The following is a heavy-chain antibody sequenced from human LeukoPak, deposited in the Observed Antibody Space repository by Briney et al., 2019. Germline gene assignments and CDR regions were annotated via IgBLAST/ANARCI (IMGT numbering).Heavy chain of an antibody. J-gene: IGHJ4*02. CDR1: GFTFSSHW. Sequence: GGSLRLSCAASGFTFSSHWMTWVRQAPGKGLEWVASIKKDGSEKHYVDSVKARFTISRDNAKNSLYLEMNSLRAEDTAVYYCARDRGLRYFDSFDYWGQGALVTVSS. V-gene: IGHV3-7*03. CDR3: ARDRGLRYFDSFDY. CDR2: IKKDGSEK. D-gene: IGHD3-9*01.